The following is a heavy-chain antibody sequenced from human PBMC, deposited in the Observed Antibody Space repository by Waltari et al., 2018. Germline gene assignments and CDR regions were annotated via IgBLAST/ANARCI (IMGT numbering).Heavy chain of an antibody. Sequence: EVQLVQSGAEVKKPGESLRISCKGSGYSFTSYWNSWVRKVPGKGLEWMGRIDPSDSYTNYSPSFQGHVTISADKSISTAYLQWSSLKASDTAMYYCARLQSGGYYYYGMDVWGQGTTVTVSS. CDR2: IDPSDSYT. CDR1: GYSFTSYW. CDR3: ARLQSGGYYYYGMDV. J-gene: IGHJ6*02. D-gene: IGHD3-16*01. V-gene: IGHV5-10-1*03.